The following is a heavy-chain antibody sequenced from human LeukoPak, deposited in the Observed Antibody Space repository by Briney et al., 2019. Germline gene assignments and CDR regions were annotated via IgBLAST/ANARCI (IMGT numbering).Heavy chain of an antibody. CDR2: ISYSGST. V-gene: IGHV4-30-4*01. J-gene: IGHJ4*02. CDR1: GGSISSGAHY. CDR3: AREADYYGPYFDY. D-gene: IGHD3-10*01. Sequence: SETLSLTCTVSGGSISSGAHYWSWVRQPPGKGLEWIGYISYSGSTYYNPSLKSRVIISVDTSKNQFSLKLSSVTAADMAVYYCAREADYYGPYFDYWGQGTLVTVSS.